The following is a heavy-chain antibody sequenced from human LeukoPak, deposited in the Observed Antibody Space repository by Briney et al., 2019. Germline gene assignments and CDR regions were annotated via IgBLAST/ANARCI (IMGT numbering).Heavy chain of an antibody. CDR3: ARVRAPYCSSTSCSNIRFDP. J-gene: IGHJ5*02. Sequence: GGSLRLSCAASGFTFNDYYMSWIRQAQGKGLEWVSYISSSGSTIYYADSVKGRFTVSRDNAKNSLYLQMNSLRAEDTAVYYCARVRAPYCSSTSCSNIRFDPWGQGTLVTVSS. CDR1: GFTFNDYY. CDR2: ISSSGSTI. V-gene: IGHV3-11*01. D-gene: IGHD2-2*01.